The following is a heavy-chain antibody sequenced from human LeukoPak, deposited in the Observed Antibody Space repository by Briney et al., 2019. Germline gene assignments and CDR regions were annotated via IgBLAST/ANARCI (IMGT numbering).Heavy chain of an antibody. J-gene: IGHJ4*02. Sequence: GGSLRLSCAASGFTVTTNYMSWVRQAPGKGLEWVSVIYSGGSTYYSDSVKGRFTMSRDNSKNTLYLQMNSLRAEDTAVYYCARDKVSSGYYHGFDYWGQGTLVTVSS. CDR3: ARDKVSSGYYHGFDY. CDR1: GFTVTTNY. CDR2: IYSGGST. V-gene: IGHV3-66*01. D-gene: IGHD3-22*01.